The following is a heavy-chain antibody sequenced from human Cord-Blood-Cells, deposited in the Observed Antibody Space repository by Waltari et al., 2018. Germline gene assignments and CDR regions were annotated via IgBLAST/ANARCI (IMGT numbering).Heavy chain of an antibody. J-gene: IGHJ4*02. CDR1: GFTCSSYW. CDR3: AQWAVAGSFDY. CDR2: IKQDGSEK. D-gene: IGHD6-19*01. V-gene: IGHV3-7*01. Sequence: EVQLVESGGGLVQPGGSLRLSCSASGFTCSSYWIRWVRQDPGKGLEWVANIKQDGSEKYYVDSVKGRFTISRDNAKNSLYLQMNSLRAEDTAVYYCAQWAVAGSFDYWGQGTLVTVSS.